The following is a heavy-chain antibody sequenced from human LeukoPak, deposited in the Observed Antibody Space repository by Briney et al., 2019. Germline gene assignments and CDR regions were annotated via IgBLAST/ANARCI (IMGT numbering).Heavy chain of an antibody. CDR1: GYTFTGYY. CDR2: INPNSGGT. V-gene: IGHV1-2*02. CDR3: VRDQSPSYYYDSSGFDY. Sequence: GASVKVSCKASGYTFTGYYMHWVRQAPGQGLEWMGWINPNSGGTNYAQKFQGRVTMTRDTSISTAYMELSRLRSDDTAVYYCVRDQSPSYYYDSSGFDYWGQGTLVTVSS. D-gene: IGHD3-22*01. J-gene: IGHJ4*02.